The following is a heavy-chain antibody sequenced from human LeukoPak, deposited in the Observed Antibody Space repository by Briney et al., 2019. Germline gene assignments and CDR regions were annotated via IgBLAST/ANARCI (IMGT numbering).Heavy chain of an antibody. D-gene: IGHD2-2*01. Sequence: GGSLRLSCAASGFTFSSYAMSWVRQAPGKGLEWVSAISGSGGSTYYADSVKGRFTISRDNSKNTLYLQMNSLRAEDTAAYYCAKSLVPQDYFDYWGQGTLVTVSS. CDR3: AKSLVPQDYFDY. CDR1: GFTFSSYA. V-gene: IGHV3-23*01. CDR2: ISGSGGST. J-gene: IGHJ4*02.